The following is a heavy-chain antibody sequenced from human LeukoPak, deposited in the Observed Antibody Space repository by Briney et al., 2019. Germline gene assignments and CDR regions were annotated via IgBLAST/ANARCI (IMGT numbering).Heavy chain of an antibody. CDR2: MRSDGDNK. J-gene: IGHJ4*02. V-gene: IGHV3-30*02. Sequence: GGSLRLSCAASGFTFSSFGMHWVRQAPGKGLEWVAFMRSDGDNKYYADSVKGRFAISRDNSKNTLYLQMNSLRPEDTAVYYCAKPLSGYSYGSPGGYWGQGTLVTVSS. D-gene: IGHD5-18*01. CDR3: AKPLSGYSYGSPGGY. CDR1: GFTFSSFG.